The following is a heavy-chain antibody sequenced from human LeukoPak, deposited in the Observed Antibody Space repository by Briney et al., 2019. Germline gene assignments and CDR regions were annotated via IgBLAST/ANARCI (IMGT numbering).Heavy chain of an antibody. Sequence: ESGPGLVKPSETLSLTCTVSGGSISSSSYYWGWIRQPPGKGLEWIGNIYYSGSTYYNPSLKSRVTISVDTSKNQFSLKLSSVTAADTAVYYCARVAHSGCYYFDYWGQGTLVTDSS. CDR3: ARVAHSGCYYFDY. V-gene: IGHV4-39*01. CDR1: GGSISSSSYY. CDR2: IYYSGST. J-gene: IGHJ4*02. D-gene: IGHD6-19*01.